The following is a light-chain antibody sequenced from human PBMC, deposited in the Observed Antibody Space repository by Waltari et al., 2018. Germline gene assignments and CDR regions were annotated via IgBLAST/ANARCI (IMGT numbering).Light chain of an antibody. V-gene: IGLV2-8*01. Sequence: QSALTLPLSAFGSPGQSVTISCTRTSSEVGASNTIYWYQQYPGKAPKLMIYEVSERPSGVPDRFSASKSGNTASLTVSGLQAEDEADYYCSSYAGYDILVFGGGTRLTVL. CDR2: EVS. J-gene: IGLJ2*01. CDR3: SSYAGYDILV. CDR1: SSEVGASNT.